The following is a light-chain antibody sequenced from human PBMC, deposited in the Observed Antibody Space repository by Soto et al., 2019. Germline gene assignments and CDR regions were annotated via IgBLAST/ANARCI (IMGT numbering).Light chain of an antibody. CDR1: SGINVGTYN. Sequence: QSVLTQPTSLSASPGASARFTCALRSGINVGTYNIYWYQQKPGSLPRYLLRYKSDSDKHQNSGVPSRFSGSKDTSTNAGLLLISGLQAEDEADYYCCSYAGTYTFMFGGGTKLTVL. V-gene: IGLV5-39*01. J-gene: IGLJ3*02. CDR3: CSYAGTYTFM. CDR2: YKSDSDK.